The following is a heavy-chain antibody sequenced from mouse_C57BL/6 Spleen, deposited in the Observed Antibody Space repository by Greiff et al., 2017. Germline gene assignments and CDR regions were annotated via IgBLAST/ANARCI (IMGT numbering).Heavy chain of an antibody. CDR1: GYTFTGYW. V-gene: IGHV1-9*01. J-gene: IGHJ3*01. D-gene: IGHD1-1*01. Sequence: QVQLQQSGAELMKPGASVKLSCKATGYTFTGYWIEWVKQRPGHGLEWIGEILPGSGSTNYNEKFKGKATFTADTSSNTAYMQLSSLTTEDSAIYYCARPFYYYGSNYGSPWFAYWGQGTLVTVSA. CDR3: ARPFYYYGSNYGSPWFAY. CDR2: ILPGSGST.